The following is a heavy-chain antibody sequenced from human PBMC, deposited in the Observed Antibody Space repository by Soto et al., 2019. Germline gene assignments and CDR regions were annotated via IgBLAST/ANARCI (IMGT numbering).Heavy chain of an antibody. V-gene: IGHV4-4*07. J-gene: IGHJ6*02. Sequence: SETLSLTCTVSGGSISSYFWSWIRQPAGGGLEWIGRIYTTGSTNYNPSPKSRVTMSLDTSRNQFSLKLSSVTAADTAVYYCAREGGYFDSSGSGVYHYHGVDVWGQGTTVTVSS. CDR2: IYTTGST. CDR1: GGSISSYF. CDR3: AREGGYFDSSGSGVYHYHGVDV. D-gene: IGHD3-22*01.